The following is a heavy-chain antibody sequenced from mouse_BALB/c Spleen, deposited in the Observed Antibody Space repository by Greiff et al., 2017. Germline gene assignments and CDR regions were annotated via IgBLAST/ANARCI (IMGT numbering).Heavy chain of an antibody. J-gene: IGHJ1*01. D-gene: IGHD1-1*01. CDR3: ARHNYGSSYWYFDV. CDR1: GFTFSSYG. V-gene: IGHV5-6*01. CDR2: ISSGGGYT. Sequence: EVKLMESGGDLVKPGGSLKLSCAASGFTFSSYGMSWVRQTPDKRLEWVATISSGGGYTYYPDSVKGRFTISRDNAKNTLYLQMSSLKSEDTAMYYCARHNYGSSYWYFDVWGAGTTVTVAS.